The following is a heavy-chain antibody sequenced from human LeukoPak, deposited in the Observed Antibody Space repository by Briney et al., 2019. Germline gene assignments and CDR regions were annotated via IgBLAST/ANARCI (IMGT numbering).Heavy chain of an antibody. CDR2: IIPIFGTA. V-gene: IGHV1-69*13. CDR1: GGTFSSYA. CDR3: ARSLPRGMVYYLTVGGAFDP. J-gene: IGHJ5*02. Sequence: SVKVSCKASGGTFSSYAISWVRQAPGQGLEWMGGIIPIFGTANYAQKFQGRVTITADESTSTAYMELRSLRSEDTAVYYCARSLPRGMVYYLTVGGAFDPWGQGTLVTVSS. D-gene: IGHD2-8*01.